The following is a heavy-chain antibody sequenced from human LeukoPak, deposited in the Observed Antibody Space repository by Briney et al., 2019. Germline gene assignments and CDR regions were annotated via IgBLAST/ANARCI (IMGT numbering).Heavy chain of an antibody. CDR2: IDPTDSYT. Sequence: GASLKISCKGSGYRFTTYWITWVRQMPDKGLEWMGRIDPTDSYTNYSPSFQGHVTISADKSISTAYMQWSSLKASDTAMYYCARQVYKHRIDYWGQGTLVTVSS. CDR3: ARQVYKHRIDY. D-gene: IGHD1-14*01. J-gene: IGHJ4*02. V-gene: IGHV5-10-1*01. CDR1: GYRFTTYW.